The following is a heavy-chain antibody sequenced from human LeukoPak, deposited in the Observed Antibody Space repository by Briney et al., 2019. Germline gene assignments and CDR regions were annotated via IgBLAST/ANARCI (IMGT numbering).Heavy chain of an antibody. Sequence: SETLSLTCTVSGGSISSYYWTWIRQPPGKGLEWIGAIYYSGSTNYNPSLKSRVTISVDTSKNQFSLRLTSVTAADTAVYYCARELAVAAWFDPWGQGTLVTVSS. CDR3: ARELAVAAWFDP. CDR1: GGSISSYY. V-gene: IGHV4-59*01. J-gene: IGHJ5*02. D-gene: IGHD6-19*01. CDR2: IYYSGST.